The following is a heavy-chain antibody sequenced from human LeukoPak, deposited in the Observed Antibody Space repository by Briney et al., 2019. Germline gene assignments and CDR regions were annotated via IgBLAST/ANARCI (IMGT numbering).Heavy chain of an antibody. CDR1: GFTFSSYG. D-gene: IGHD6-19*01. J-gene: IGHJ4*02. Sequence: GGSLRLSCAASGFTFSSYGMHWVRQAPGKGLEWVAFIRYDGSNKYYADSVKGRFTISRDNSKNTLYLQMNSLRAEDTAVYYCARVLSRSGWYGAFDYWGQGTLVTVSS. V-gene: IGHV3-30*02. CDR3: ARVLSRSGWYGAFDY. CDR2: IRYDGSNK.